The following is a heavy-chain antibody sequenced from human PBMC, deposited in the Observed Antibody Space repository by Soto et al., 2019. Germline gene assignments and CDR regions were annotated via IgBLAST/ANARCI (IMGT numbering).Heavy chain of an antibody. Sequence: PSETLSLTCAVSSGSISSSNWWRWVRQPPGKGLEWIGEIYHSGSTNYNPSLKSRVTISVDKSKNQFSLKLSSVTAADTAVYYCARALGGYDFWSGYYYFDYWGQGTLVTVSS. V-gene: IGHV4-4*02. CDR1: SGSISSSNW. D-gene: IGHD3-3*01. J-gene: IGHJ4*02. CDR3: ARALGGYDFWSGYYYFDY. CDR2: IYHSGST.